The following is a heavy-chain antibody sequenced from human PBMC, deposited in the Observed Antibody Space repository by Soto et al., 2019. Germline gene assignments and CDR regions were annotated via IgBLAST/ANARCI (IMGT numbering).Heavy chain of an antibody. CDR2: ITSTGDT. V-gene: IGHV3-13*04. Sequence: EVQLVESGGGLVQPGGSLRLSCAASGFTFSPYDMQWVRQPTGKGLEWVSAITSTGDTYYPGSVKGRFTISRENAKKSLYLQMNSLRAGDTAMYYCARARGIAFDIWGQGTMVTVSS. J-gene: IGHJ3*02. CDR1: GFTFSPYD. D-gene: IGHD6-13*01. CDR3: ARARGIAFDI.